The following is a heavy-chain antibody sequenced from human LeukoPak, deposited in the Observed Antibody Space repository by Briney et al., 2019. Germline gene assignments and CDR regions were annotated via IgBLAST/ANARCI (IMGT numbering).Heavy chain of an antibody. J-gene: IGHJ4*02. V-gene: IGHV3-74*01. CDR3: ARGRITFRGVIVFDY. CDR2: INSDGSST. D-gene: IGHD3-16*02. Sequence: PGGSLRLSCAASGFTFSSYWMHWVRQAPGKGLVWVSRINSDGSSTSYADSVKGRFTISRDNAKNTLYLQMNSLRAEDTAVYYCARGRITFRGVIVFDYWGQGTLVTVSS. CDR1: GFTFSSYW.